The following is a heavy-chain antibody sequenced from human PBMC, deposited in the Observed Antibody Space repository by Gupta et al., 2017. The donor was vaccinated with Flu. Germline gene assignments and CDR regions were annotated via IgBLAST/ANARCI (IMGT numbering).Heavy chain of an antibody. J-gene: IGHJ6*02. CDR1: GFRLSNYG. Sequence: QERVVESGGGVVQPGRSLRLSCAAAGFRLSNYGMHWVRQAPGKGLEWVAVISHDGSKNYHTDSVKGRFTISRDNSKNTLYLQMSGLRTEDTAVYYCAKDWRWNNNIYGMNVWGQGTTVTVSS. V-gene: IGHV3-30*18. CDR3: AKDWRWNNNIYGMNV. CDR2: ISHDGSKN. D-gene: IGHD1-1*01.